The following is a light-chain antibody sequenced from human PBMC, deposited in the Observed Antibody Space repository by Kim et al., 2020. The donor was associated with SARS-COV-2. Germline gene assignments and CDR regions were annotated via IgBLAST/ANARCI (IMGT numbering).Light chain of an antibody. Sequence: SPGERATPSCRASQSVSSTSLAWYQQKPGQAPRLRIFGASSRATGIPDRFSGSGSGTDFTLTINRLEPGDFAVYYCQQYGSSPRTFGQGTKVDIK. CDR1: QSVSSTS. J-gene: IGKJ1*01. V-gene: IGKV3-20*01. CDR3: QQYGSSPRT. CDR2: GAS.